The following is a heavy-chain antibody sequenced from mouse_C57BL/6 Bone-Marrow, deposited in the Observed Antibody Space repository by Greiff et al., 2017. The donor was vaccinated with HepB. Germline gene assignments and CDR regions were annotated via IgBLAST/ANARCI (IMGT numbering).Heavy chain of an antibody. J-gene: IGHJ3*01. CDR2: IDPSDSYT. V-gene: IGHV1-69*01. Sequence: VKLQQPGAELVMPGASVKLSCKASGYTFTSYWMHWVKQRPGQGLEWIGEIDPSDSYTNYNQKFKGKSTLTVDKSSSTAYMQLSSLTSEDSAVYYCARGDYGSSYPPFAYWGQGTLVTVSA. D-gene: IGHD1-1*01. CDR3: ARGDYGSSYPPFAY. CDR1: GYTFTSYW.